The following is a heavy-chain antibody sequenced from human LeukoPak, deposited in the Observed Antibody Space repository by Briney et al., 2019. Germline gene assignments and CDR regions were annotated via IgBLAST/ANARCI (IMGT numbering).Heavy chain of an antibody. D-gene: IGHD7-27*01. V-gene: IGHV3-30*02. J-gene: IGHJ4*02. Sequence: GGSLRLSCAASGFSFSSSAMHWVRQAPGKGLEWVAFIRYDGTDKYYADSVKGRFTISRDNSKNTLYLQMDSLKTEDTAVYYCAKDLGTSPTPRGYFDYWGQGTLVTVSS. CDR2: IRYDGTDK. CDR3: AKDLGTSPTPRGYFDY. CDR1: GFSFSSSA.